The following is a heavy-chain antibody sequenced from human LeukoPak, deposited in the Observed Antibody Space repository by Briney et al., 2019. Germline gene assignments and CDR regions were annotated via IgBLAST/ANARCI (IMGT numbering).Heavy chain of an antibody. V-gene: IGHV1-2*02. CDR2: INPNSGAT. CDR3: ARSLLRFFDWLPEKPDAFDI. CDR1: GYTFTGYY. J-gene: IGHJ3*02. Sequence: VASVKVSCKASGYTFTGYYMHWVRQAPGQGLEWMGWINPNSGATNYAQKFQGRVTMTRDTSISTAYMELSSLRSDDTAVYYCARSLLRFFDWLPEKPDAFDIWGQGTMVTVSS. D-gene: IGHD3-9*01.